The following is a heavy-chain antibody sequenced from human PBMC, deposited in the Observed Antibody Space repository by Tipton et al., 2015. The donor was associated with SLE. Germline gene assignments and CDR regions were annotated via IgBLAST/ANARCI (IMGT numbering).Heavy chain of an antibody. CDR3: AKEQWYEVFDY. J-gene: IGHJ4*02. Sequence: SLRLSCAGAGFTVSRNYTSRVRQAPGKGLEWVSIIYSDGSTYYEDSVKGRFTISSDNSKNTLFLQMNSLKLDDTAVYYCAKEQWYEVFDYWGQGTLVTVSP. D-gene: IGHD6-19*01. CDR1: GFTVSRNY. CDR2: IYSDGST. V-gene: IGHV3-53*05.